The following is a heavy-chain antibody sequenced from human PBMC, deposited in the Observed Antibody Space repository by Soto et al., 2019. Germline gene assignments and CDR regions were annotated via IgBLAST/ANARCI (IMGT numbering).Heavy chain of an antibody. CDR1: GYTFTTSG. V-gene: IGHV1-18*01. CDR3: ARAGAAPYYCYGMDV. J-gene: IGHJ6*02. CDR2: ISTYNGDT. D-gene: IGHD2-15*01. Sequence: QVQLVQSGVEVRKPGASVKVSCKASGYTFTTSGISWLRQAPGQGLEWMGWISTYNGDTNDAPKFQDRVTMTIDTSTSTAYMELRSLRSGDTAVYYCARAGAAPYYCYGMDVWGQGTRVTVSS.